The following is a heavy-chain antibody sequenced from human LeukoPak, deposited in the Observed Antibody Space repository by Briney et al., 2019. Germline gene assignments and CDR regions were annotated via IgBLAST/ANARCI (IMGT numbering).Heavy chain of an antibody. CDR2: IIPIFGTA. Sequence: GASVKVSCKASGGTFSSYAIIWVRQAPGQGLEWMGGIIPIFGTANYAQKFQGRVTITTDESTSTAYMELSSLRSEDTAVYYCARSGGYYYYMDVWGKGTTVTVSS. D-gene: IGHD1-14*01. J-gene: IGHJ6*03. CDR1: GGTFSSYA. V-gene: IGHV1-69*05. CDR3: ARSGGYYYYMDV.